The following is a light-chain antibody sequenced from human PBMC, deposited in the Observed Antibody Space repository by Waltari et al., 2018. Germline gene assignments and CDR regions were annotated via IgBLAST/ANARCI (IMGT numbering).Light chain of an antibody. V-gene: IGLV4-69*01. CDR3: QTWGTGIQL. CDR1: GEFSVYA. J-gene: IGLJ3*02. CDR2: VNGDGSH. Sequence: LVLTQSPSASASLGASVKLTCSLPGEFSVYALACHHRQPLKGPRYLMTVNGDGSHRKGDGISERFSGSSSGLDRYLIISRLQSDDEGDYFCQTWGTGIQLFGSGTTLTVL.